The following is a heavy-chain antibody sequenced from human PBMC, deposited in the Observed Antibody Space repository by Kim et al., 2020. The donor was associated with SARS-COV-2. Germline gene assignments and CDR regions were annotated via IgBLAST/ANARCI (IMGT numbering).Heavy chain of an antibody. Sequence: SETLSLTCTVSGGSISSYYWSWIRQPPGKGLEWIGYIYYSGSTNYNPSLKSRVTISVDTSKNQFSLKLSSVTAADTAVYYCASAQGIVATNYYYYYGMDVWGQGTTVTVSS. CDR2: IYYSGST. CDR3: ASAQGIVATNYYYYYGMDV. D-gene: IGHD5-12*01. J-gene: IGHJ6*02. CDR1: GGSISSYY. V-gene: IGHV4-59*01.